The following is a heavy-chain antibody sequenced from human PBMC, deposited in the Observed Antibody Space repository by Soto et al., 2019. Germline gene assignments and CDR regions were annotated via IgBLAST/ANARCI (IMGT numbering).Heavy chain of an antibody. J-gene: IGHJ4*02. CDR1: GGSTSSGGYS. CDR3: ARREIQGPIDY. D-gene: IGHD1-26*01. CDR2: IYHSGST. Sequence: SGTMSLTCAVSGGSTSSGGYSWSWIRQPPGKGLEWIGYIYHSGSTYYNPSLKSRVTISVDRSKNQFSLKLTSVTAVDTAVYYCARREIQGPIDYWGQGTLVTVSS. V-gene: IGHV4-30-2*01.